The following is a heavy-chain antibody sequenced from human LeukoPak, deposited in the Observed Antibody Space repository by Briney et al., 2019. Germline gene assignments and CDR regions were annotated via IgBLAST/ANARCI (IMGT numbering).Heavy chain of an antibody. D-gene: IGHD1-14*01. V-gene: IGHV1-46*01. CDR3: ARSSGRSPNRDYMDV. Sequence: GASVKVSCKASGYTFTSHYMHWVRQAPGQGLEWMGIINPSGGSTSYAQKFQGRVTMTRDTSTSTVYMELSSLRSEDTAVYYCARSSGRSPNRDYMDVWGKGTTVTISS. CDR1: GYTFTSHY. J-gene: IGHJ6*03. CDR2: INPSGGST.